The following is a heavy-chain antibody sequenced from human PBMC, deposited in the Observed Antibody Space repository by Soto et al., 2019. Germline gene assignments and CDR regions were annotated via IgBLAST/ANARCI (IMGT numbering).Heavy chain of an antibody. J-gene: IGHJ5*02. CDR1: GFTFSDYY. V-gene: IGHV3-11*01. D-gene: IGHD2-2*01. Sequence: GGSLRLSCAASGFTFSDYYMSWIRQAPGKGLEWVSYISSSGSTIYYADSVKGRFTISRDNAKNSLYLQMNSLRAEDTAVYYCARDIVVVPAAPNWFDPWGQGTLVTVSS. CDR3: ARDIVVVPAAPNWFDP. CDR2: ISSSGSTI.